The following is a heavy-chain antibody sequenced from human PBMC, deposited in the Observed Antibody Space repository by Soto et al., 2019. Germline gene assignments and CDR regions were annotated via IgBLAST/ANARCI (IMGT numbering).Heavy chain of an antibody. CDR2: ISAYNGNT. J-gene: IGHJ4*02. D-gene: IGHD3-10*01. CDR3: AKANVLLWFGEPGRIN. Sequence: ASVKVSCKASGYTFTSYGISWVRQAPGQGLEWMGWISAYNGNTNYAQKLQGRVTMTTDTSTSTAYMELRSLRAEDTAVYYCAKANVLLWFGEPGRINWGQGTLVTVSS. V-gene: IGHV1-18*01. CDR1: GYTFTSYG.